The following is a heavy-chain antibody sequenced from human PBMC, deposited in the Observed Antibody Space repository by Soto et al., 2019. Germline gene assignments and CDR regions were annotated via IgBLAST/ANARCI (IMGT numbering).Heavy chain of an antibody. J-gene: IGHJ6*03. CDR2: ITGSTGTT. D-gene: IGHD2-2*01. V-gene: IGHV3-23*01. Sequence: EVQMLESGRGSVQPLGSLRLSCAASGFTFSNFAMNRFRHAPGKGLEWVSEITGSTGTTYYADSVWGRFIISRDNSQNTLHLQMNSPRPEDTAVYYCAKDTSSSPYYLDVWGKGTTVTVSS. CDR3: AKDTSSSPYYLDV. CDR1: GFTFSNFA.